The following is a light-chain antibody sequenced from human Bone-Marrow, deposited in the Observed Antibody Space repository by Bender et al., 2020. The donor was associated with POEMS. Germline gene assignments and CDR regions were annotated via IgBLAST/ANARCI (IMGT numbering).Light chain of an antibody. Sequence: QSALTQPASVSASPGRSITISCTGTTNDVGTYNRASWYQQNPGKAPKDIIYGDFRRTSGSSTRFSGSKSGNTASLTISGLQPEDEASYYCCSYAGSDTWVFGGGTKVTVL. J-gene: IGLJ3*02. V-gene: IGLV2-23*01. CDR1: TNDVGTYNR. CDR2: GDF. CDR3: CSYAGSDTWV.